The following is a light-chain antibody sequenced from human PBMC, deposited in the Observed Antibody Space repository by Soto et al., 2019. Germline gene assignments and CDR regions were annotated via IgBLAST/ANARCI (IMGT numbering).Light chain of an antibody. CDR1: SSNIPDNY. V-gene: IGLV1-47*01. CDR2: RSD. CDR3: AAWDDSLSGQIV. J-gene: IGLJ2*01. Sequence: QAVLTQPPSASGTPGQRVTISCSGSSSNIPDNYVYWYQQLPGTAPKLLNYRSDQRPSGVPDRFSGSKSGASASLAISGLRSEDEADYFCAAWDDSLSGQIVFGGGTKVTVL.